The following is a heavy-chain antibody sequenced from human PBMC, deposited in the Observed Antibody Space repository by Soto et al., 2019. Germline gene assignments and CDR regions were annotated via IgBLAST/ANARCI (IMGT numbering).Heavy chain of an antibody. CDR1: GGSITSSSYY. CDR3: ATQEVGGSYVYTFDP. Sequence: SETLSLTCTVSGGSITSSSYYWGWIRQPPGKGLEWIGSIYYSGGTYYNPSLKSRVTISVDTSKNQFSLKLSSVTAADTAVYYCATQEVGGSYVYTFDPWGQGTLVTVSS. CDR2: IYYSGGT. D-gene: IGHD1-26*01. J-gene: IGHJ5*02. V-gene: IGHV4-39*01.